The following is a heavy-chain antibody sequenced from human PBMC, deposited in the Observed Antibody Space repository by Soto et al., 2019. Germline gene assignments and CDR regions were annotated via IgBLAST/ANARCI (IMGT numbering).Heavy chain of an antibody. CDR3: ARGRGYSYGTGRGYYMDV. Sequence: ASVKVSCKASGYTFTSYDINWVRQATGQGLEWMGWMNPNSGNTGYAQKFQGRVTMTRNTSISTAYMELSSLRSEDTAVYYCARGRGYSYGTGRGYYMDVWGKGTTVTSP. CDR2: MNPNSGNT. V-gene: IGHV1-8*01. CDR1: GYTFTSYD. D-gene: IGHD5-18*01. J-gene: IGHJ6*03.